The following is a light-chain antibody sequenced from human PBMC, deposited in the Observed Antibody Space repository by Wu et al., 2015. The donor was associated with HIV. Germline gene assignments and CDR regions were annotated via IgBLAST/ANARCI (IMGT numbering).Light chain of an antibody. J-gene: IGKJ5*01. CDR2: GAS. CDR1: QSVSSSY. CDR3: QQYDSSIT. Sequence: DIVLTQSPGTLSLSPGERATLSCRASQSVSSSYLAWYQQKPGQAPRLLIYGASSRATGIPDRFSGRGSGTDFTLTITRLEPQDFAVYYCQQYDSSITFGQGTRLDIK. V-gene: IGKV3-20*01.